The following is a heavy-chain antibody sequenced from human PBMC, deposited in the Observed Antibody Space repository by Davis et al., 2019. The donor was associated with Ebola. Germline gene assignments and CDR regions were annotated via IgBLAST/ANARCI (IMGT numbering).Heavy chain of an antibody. V-gene: IGHV1-69*05. D-gene: IGHD3-22*01. Sequence: SVKVSCKASGGTFRSYAISWVRQAPGQGLERMGGIIPIFGTANYAQKFQERVTITRDMSTSTAYMELSSLRSEDTAVYYCARERSRTPFITSFEWDYYYYGMDVWGQGTTVTVSS. CDR1: GGTFRSYA. J-gene: IGHJ6*02. CDR2: IIPIFGTA. CDR3: ARERSRTPFITSFEWDYYYYGMDV.